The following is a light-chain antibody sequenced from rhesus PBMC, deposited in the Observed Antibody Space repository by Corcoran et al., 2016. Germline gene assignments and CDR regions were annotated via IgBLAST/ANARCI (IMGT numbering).Light chain of an antibody. CDR3: SSYASSSDFI. Sequence: QAALTQSPSVSGSPGQSVTISCTGTSSDIGGYNRVSWYQQHSGKAPKLMIYEVIKRPSGVSDRFSGTKSGNTASLTISGLQAEDEADYYCSSYASSSDFIFGAGTRLTVL. CDR2: EVI. V-gene: IGLV2-13*02. J-gene: IGLJ1*01. CDR1: SSDIGGYNR.